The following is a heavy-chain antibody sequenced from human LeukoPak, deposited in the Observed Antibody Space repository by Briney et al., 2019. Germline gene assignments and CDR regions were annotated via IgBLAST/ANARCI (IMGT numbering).Heavy chain of an antibody. D-gene: IGHD1-26*01. J-gene: IGHJ4*02. CDR1: GIGFSNYG. Sequence: QPGGSLRLSCKAPGIGFSNYGMHWVRQAPGKGPEWVAFIRYDGSDKYYADSVKGRFTISRDNSNNILYLQLNSLRPEDTAVFYCAKDGVGTSTAAYWGQGALVTVSS. CDR2: IRYDGSDK. CDR3: AKDGVGTSTAAY. V-gene: IGHV3-30*02.